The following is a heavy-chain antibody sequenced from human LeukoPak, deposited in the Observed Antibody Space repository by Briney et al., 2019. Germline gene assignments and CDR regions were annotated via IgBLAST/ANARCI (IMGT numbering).Heavy chain of an antibody. CDR3: AKLTYRPDY. D-gene: IGHD1-14*01. CDR2: IGRRGTTT. V-gene: IGHV3-23*01. CDR1: GFTFSSYG. Sequence: PGGSLRLSCAASGFTFSSYGMSWVRQAPGKGLEWGSSIGRRGTTTYYADSVKGRFTISSDNSKNTLFLQTNRLRAEDTAVYYCAKLTYRPDYWGQGTLVTVSS. J-gene: IGHJ4*02.